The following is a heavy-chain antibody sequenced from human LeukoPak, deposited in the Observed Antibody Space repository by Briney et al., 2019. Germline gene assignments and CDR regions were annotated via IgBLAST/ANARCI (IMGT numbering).Heavy chain of an antibody. D-gene: IGHD3-22*01. V-gene: IGHV4-59*01. CDR2: IYYSGST. CDR1: GGSISSYY. CDR3: ARVRNYYDSSGYSDY. Sequence: PSETLSLTCTVSGGSISSYYWSWIRQPPGKGLEWIGYIYYSGSTNYNPSLKSRVTISVDTSKNQLSLKLSSVTAADTAVYYCARVRNYYDSSGYSDYWGQGTLVTVSS. J-gene: IGHJ4*02.